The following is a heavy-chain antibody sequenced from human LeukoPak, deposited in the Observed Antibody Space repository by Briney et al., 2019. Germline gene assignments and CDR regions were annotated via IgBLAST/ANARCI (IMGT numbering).Heavy chain of an antibody. V-gene: IGHV4-34*01. Sequence: PSETLSLTCAVYGGSFSGYYWSWIRQPPGKGLEWIGEINHSGSTNYNPSLKSRVTISVDTSKNQFSLKLSSVTAADTAVYYCARVIAVAVPCYFDYWGQGTLVTVSS. CDR2: INHSGST. CDR3: ARVIAVAVPCYFDY. D-gene: IGHD6-19*01. CDR1: GGSFSGYY. J-gene: IGHJ4*02.